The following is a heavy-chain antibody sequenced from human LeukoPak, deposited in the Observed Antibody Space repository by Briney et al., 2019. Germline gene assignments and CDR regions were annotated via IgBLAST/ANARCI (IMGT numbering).Heavy chain of an antibody. CDR3: ASPYDSSGFTFDY. J-gene: IGHJ4*02. Sequence: SVKVSCKASGGTFSSYTISWVRQAPGQGLEWMGRIIPILGIANYAQKFQGRVTITTDKSTSTAYMELSSLRSEDTAVYYCASPYDSSGFTFDYWGQGTLVTVSS. CDR2: IIPILGIA. D-gene: IGHD3-22*01. V-gene: IGHV1-69*02. CDR1: GGTFSSYT.